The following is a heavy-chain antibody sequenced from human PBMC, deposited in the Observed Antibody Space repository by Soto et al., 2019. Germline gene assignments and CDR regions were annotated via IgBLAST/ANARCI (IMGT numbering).Heavy chain of an antibody. J-gene: IGHJ4*02. Sequence: ESGGGVVQPGRSLRLSCAASGFTFSSYAMHWVRQAPGKGLEWVAVISYDGSNKYYADSVKGRFTISRDNSKNTLYLQMNSLRAEDTAVYYCARVLPESYPSGYYFDYWGQGTLVTVSS. D-gene: IGHD1-26*01. CDR2: ISYDGSNK. CDR1: GFTFSSYA. CDR3: ARVLPESYPSGYYFDY. V-gene: IGHV3-30-3*01.